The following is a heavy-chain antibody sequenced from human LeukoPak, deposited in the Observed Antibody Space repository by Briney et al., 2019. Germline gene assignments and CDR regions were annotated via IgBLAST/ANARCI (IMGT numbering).Heavy chain of an antibody. Sequence: GGSLRLSCAASGFTFSNYWMNWVRQAPGKGLEWVANIDQDGSEKYYVDSVKGRFTISRDNAKNSLYLQMNSLRAEDTALYYCARGDMTTVRFWGQGTLVTVSS. CDR1: GFTFSNYW. CDR3: ARGDMTTVRF. V-gene: IGHV3-7*05. D-gene: IGHD4-17*01. J-gene: IGHJ4*02. CDR2: IDQDGSEK.